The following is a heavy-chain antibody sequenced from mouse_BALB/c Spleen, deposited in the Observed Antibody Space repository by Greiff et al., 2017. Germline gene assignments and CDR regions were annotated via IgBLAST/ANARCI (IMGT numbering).Heavy chain of an antibody. V-gene: IGHV5-6-4*01. CDR2: ISSGGSYT. D-gene: IGHD1-2*01. CDR3: TRDGDYGPLDY. J-gene: IGHJ2*01. Sequence: EVKLQESGGGLVKPGGSLKLSCAASGFTFSSYTMSWVRQTPEKRLEWVATISSGGSYTYYPDSVKGRFTISRDNAKNTLYLQMSSLKSEDTAMYYCTRDGDYGPLDYWGQGTTLTVSS. CDR1: GFTFSSYT.